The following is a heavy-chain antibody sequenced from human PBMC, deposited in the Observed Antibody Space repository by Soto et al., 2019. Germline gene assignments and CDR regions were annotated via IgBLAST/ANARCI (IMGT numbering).Heavy chain of an antibody. CDR3: ATIGSMTTVNEIDY. J-gene: IGHJ4*02. Sequence: ASVKVSCKVSGYTLTELSMHWVRQAPGKGLEWMGGFDPEDGETIYAQKFQGRVTMTEDTSTDTAYMELSSLRSEDTAVYYCATIGSMTTVNEIDYWGQGTLVTVSS. CDR2: FDPEDGET. CDR1: GYTLTELS. D-gene: IGHD4-17*01. V-gene: IGHV1-24*01.